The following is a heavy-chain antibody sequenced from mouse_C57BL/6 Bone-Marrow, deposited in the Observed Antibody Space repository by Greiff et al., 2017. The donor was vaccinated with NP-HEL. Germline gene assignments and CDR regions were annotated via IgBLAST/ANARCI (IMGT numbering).Heavy chain of an antibody. CDR1: FYTFTRSW. CDR2: IDPSAIYT. V-gene: IGHV1-59*01. CDR3: AIYYGSSPFAY. Sequence: VQLQQPGAELVRPWTSVQLSFQASFYTFTRSWIHLVKHMPGQGLEWIGVIDPSAIYTNYNQKFKGKATLTVDTSSSTAYMQLSSLTSEDSAVYYCAIYYGSSPFAYWGQGTLVTVSA. J-gene: IGHJ3*01. D-gene: IGHD1-1*01.